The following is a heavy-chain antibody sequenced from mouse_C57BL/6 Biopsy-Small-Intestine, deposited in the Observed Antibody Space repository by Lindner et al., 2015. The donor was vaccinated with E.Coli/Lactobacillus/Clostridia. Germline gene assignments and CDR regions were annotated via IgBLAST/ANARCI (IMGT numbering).Heavy chain of an antibody. CDR2: IDPNSGGT. CDR1: GYTFTSYW. Sequence: VQLQESGAELVKPGASVKLSCKASGYTFTSYWMHWVKQRPGRGLEWIGRIDPNSGGTKYNEKFKSKATLTVDKPSSTAYMQLSSLTSEDSAVYYCARRYYGSSYYYAMDYWGQGTTLTVSS. D-gene: IGHD1-1*01. CDR3: ARRYYGSSYYYAMDY. J-gene: IGHJ2*01. V-gene: IGHV1-72*01.